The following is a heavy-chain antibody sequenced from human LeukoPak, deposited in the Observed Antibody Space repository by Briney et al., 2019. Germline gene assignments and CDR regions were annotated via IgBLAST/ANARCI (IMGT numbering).Heavy chain of an antibody. CDR2: ISHTSGQI. CDR1: GFTFSSYW. J-gene: IGHJ4*02. V-gene: IGHV3-21*05. CDR3: ARGLDSRTSDLGPDY. Sequence: GGSLRLSCAASGFTFSSYWMSWVRQAPGKGLEWVSYISHTSGQIYYADSVKGRFTISRDNAKNSLWLQMNSLRAEDTAVYYCARGLDSRTSDLGPDYWGQGTLVTVSS. D-gene: IGHD3/OR15-3a*01.